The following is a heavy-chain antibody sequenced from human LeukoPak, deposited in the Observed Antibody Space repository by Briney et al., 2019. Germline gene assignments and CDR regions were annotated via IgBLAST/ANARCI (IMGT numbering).Heavy chain of an antibody. J-gene: IGHJ4*02. CDR3: SRIGGVIRGGGDYFDY. D-gene: IGHD3-22*01. V-gene: IGHV3-30-3*01. CDR1: GFTFSSYA. Sequence: GRSLRLSCAASGFTFSSYAMHWVRQAPGKGLEWVAVISYDGSNKYYADSVKGRFTISRDNSKNTLYLQMNSLRAEDTAVYYCSRIGGVIRGGGDYFDYWGQGTLVTVSS. CDR2: ISYDGSNK.